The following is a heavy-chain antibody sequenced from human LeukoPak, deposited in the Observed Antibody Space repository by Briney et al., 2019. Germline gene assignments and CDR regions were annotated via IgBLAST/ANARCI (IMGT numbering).Heavy chain of an antibody. J-gene: IGHJ4*02. V-gene: IGHV3-30-3*01. CDR3: ARAPVWFGEWFFDY. CDR2: MSYDGSNK. Sequence: PGGSLRLSCAASGFTFSSYAMHWVRQAPGKGLEWVVVMSYDGSNKYYADSVKGRFTISRDNSKHALYLQMNSLRAEDTAVYYCARAPVWFGEWFFDYWGQGTLVTVSS. CDR1: GFTFSSYA. D-gene: IGHD3-10*01.